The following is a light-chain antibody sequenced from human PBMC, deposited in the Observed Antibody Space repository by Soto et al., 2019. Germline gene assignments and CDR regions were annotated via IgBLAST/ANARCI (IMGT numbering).Light chain of an antibody. CDR1: QSISDT. V-gene: IGKV3-15*01. J-gene: IGKJ1*01. CDR3: QHYNSYSEA. CDR2: GAS. Sequence: EIVMTQSPVTLSVSPGGRATLSCRASQSISDTLAWYQQKPGQAPRLLIYGASTRATGIPARFSGSGSGTEFTLTIRSLQPDDFATYYCQHYNSYSEAFGQGTKVDIK.